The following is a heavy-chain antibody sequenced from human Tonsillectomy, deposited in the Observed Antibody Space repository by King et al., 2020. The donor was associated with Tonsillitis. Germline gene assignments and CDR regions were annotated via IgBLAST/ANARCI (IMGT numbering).Heavy chain of an antibody. V-gene: IGHV3-30*04. D-gene: IGHD2-15*01. J-gene: IGHJ4*02. CDR2: ISSDGSNK. CDR1: GFPFNAYS. Sequence: VQLVESGGGVVQPGGSLRLSCAASGFPFNAYSIHWVRQAPGKGLDWVAVISSDGSNKYYADSVRGRFTISRDNSNNSLYLQMNSLRTEDTAVYYCARGRTVDKYCSGGRCYSGHYFDFWGQGTLVIVSS. CDR3: ARGRTVDKYCSGGRCYSGHYFDF.